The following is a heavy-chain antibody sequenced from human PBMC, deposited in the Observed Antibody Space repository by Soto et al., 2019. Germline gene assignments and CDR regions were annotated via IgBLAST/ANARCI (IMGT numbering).Heavy chain of an antibody. J-gene: IGHJ6*02. V-gene: IGHV1-69*01. Sequence: QVQLVQSGAEVKKPGSSVKVSCKASGGTFSSYDISWVRQAPGQGLEWMGGIIPIFGTANYAQKFQGRVTITADESTSTAYMELSSLRSEDTAVYYCTGAARPTSYYYYGMDVWGQGSTVTVSS. CDR2: IIPIFGTA. CDR3: TGAARPTSYYYYGMDV. D-gene: IGHD6-6*01. CDR1: GGTFSSYD.